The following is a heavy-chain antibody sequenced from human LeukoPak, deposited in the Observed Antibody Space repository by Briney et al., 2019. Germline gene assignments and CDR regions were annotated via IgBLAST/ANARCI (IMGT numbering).Heavy chain of an antibody. J-gene: IGHJ4*02. CDR1: GFNFGSDA. V-gene: IGHV3-33*01. D-gene: IGHD6-19*01. CDR2: IWSDGSND. CDR3: ARDPSGSGWSLSD. Sequence: GGSLRLSCTASGFNFGSDAMHWVRQAPGKGLEWVAFIWSDGSNDHYADSVKGRFTISRDNSKNTVCLQMNSLRVEDTAVYYCARDPSGSGWSLSDWGQGTPVTVSS.